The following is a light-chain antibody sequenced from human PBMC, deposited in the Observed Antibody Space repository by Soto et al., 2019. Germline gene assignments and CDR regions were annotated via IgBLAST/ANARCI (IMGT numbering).Light chain of an antibody. V-gene: IGKV1-12*01. Sequence: DIQMTQSPSSVSASAGDRVTITCRAGQYISSWLAWYQQKPGKAPKLLIYAASSLQSGVPSRFSGSGSGTDFTLTISSLQPEDFATFYCQQANSFPITFGQGTRLEIK. J-gene: IGKJ5*01. CDR3: QQANSFPIT. CDR1: QYISSW. CDR2: AAS.